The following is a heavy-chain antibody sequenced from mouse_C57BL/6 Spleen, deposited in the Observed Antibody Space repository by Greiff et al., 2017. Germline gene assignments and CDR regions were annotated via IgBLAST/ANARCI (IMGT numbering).Heavy chain of an antibody. Sequence: QVQLKQPGAELVMPGASVKLSCKASGYTFTSYWMHWVKQRPGQGLEWIGEIDPSDSYTNYNQKFKGKSTLTVDKSSSTAYMQLSSLTSEDSAVYYCARSTTVVAKGYFDVWGTGTTVTVSS. CDR3: ARSTTVVAKGYFDV. CDR2: IDPSDSYT. CDR1: GYTFTSYW. J-gene: IGHJ1*03. D-gene: IGHD1-1*01. V-gene: IGHV1-69*01.